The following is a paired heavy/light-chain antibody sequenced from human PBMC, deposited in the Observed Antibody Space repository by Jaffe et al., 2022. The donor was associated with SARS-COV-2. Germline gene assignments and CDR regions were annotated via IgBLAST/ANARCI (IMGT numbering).Heavy chain of an antibody. J-gene: IGHJ3*02. CDR1: GFTFDDYA. CDR2: ISWNSGSI. V-gene: IGHV3-9*01. CDR3: AKDIQRRPYLTNGVSGGAFDI. D-gene: IGHD2-8*01. Sequence: EVQLVESGGGLVQPGRSLRLSCAASGFTFDDYAMHWVRQAPGKGLEWVSGISWNSGSIGYADSVKGRFTISRDNAKNSLYLQMNSLRAEDTALYYCAKDIQRRPYLTNGVSGGAFDIWGQGTMVTVSS.
Light chain of an antibody. CDR3: QVWDSSSDHQDV. CDR2: DDS. J-gene: IGLJ1*01. V-gene: IGLV3-21*02. CDR1: NIGSKS. Sequence: SYVLTQPPSVSVAPGQTARITCGGNNIGSKSVHWYQQKPGQAPVLVVYDDSDRPSGIPERFSGSNSGNTATLTISRVEAGDEADYYCQVWDSSSDHQDVFGTGTKVTVL.